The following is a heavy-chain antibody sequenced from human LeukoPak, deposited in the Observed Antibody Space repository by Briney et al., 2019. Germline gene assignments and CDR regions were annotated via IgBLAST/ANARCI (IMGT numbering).Heavy chain of an antibody. V-gene: IGHV1-2*02. CDR2: INPNSGGT. D-gene: IGHD1-26*01. CDR1: GYTFTGYY. J-gene: IGHJ3*02. Sequence: ASVKVSCKASGYTFTGYYMHWVRQAPGQGLEWMGWINPNSGGTNYAQKFQGRVTMTRDTSISTAYMELSRLRSDDTAVYYCARDGPLVGATGGAFDIWGQGTMVTVSS. CDR3: ARDGPLVGATGGAFDI.